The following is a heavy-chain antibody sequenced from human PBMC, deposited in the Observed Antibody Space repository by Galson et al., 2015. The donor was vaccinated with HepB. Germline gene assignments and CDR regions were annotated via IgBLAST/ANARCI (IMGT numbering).Heavy chain of an antibody. CDR1: GFTFSSSA. CDR3: ARHNYNYLIPVY. Sequence: SLRLSCAASGFTFSSSAMHWVRQAPGKGLEWVAVISYDESNKYSADSVKGRFTISGDNSKNTLHLQMNSLRPEDTAVYYCARHNYNYLIPVYWGQGTLVTVSS. J-gene: IGHJ4*02. D-gene: IGHD1-7*01. CDR2: ISYDESNK. V-gene: IGHV3-30-3*01.